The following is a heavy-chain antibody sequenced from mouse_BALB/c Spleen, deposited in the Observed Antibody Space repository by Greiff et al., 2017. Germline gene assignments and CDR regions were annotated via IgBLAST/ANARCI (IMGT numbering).Heavy chain of an antibody. CDR3: ARLGNSSFDY. J-gene: IGHJ2*01. V-gene: IGHV5-6*01. D-gene: IGHD2-1*01. CDR2: ISSGGSYT. Sequence: EVQLVESGGDLVKPGGSLKLSCAASGFTFSSYGMSWVRQTPDKRLEWVATISSGGSYTYYPDSVKGRFTISRDNAKNTLYLQMSSLKSEDTAMYYCARLGNSSFDYWGQGTTLTVSS. CDR1: GFTFSSYG.